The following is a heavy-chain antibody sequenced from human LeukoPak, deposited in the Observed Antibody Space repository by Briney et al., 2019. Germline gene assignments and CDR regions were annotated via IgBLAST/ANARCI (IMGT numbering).Heavy chain of an antibody. CDR2: IYYSGST. CDR3: ARTTLYYYDCSLNGLDY. V-gene: IGHV4-30-4*01. CDR1: GGSISSGDYY. D-gene: IGHD3-22*01. Sequence: SETLSLTCTVSGGSISSGDYYWSWIRQPPGKGLEWIGYIYYSGSTYYNPSLKSRVTISVDTSKNQFSLKLSSVTAADTAVYYCARTTLYYYDCSLNGLDYWGQGTLVTVSS. J-gene: IGHJ4*02.